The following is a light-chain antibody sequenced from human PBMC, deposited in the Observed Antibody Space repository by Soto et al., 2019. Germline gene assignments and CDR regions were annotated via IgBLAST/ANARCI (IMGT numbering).Light chain of an antibody. V-gene: IGKV1-39*01. CDR3: QQSYSSPPT. CDR1: QSISNH. CDR2: AAS. Sequence: DIHMTQSPSSLSASVGDRGIITCRASQSISNHLNWYQQKPGKAPKLLIFAASSLQSGVPSRFSGSRSGPDFTLTISSLQPEDFATYYCQQSYSSPPTFGQAT. J-gene: IGKJ1*01.